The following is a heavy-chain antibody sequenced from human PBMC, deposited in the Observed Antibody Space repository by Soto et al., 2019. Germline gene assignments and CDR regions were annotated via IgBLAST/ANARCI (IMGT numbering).Heavy chain of an antibody. CDR1: GFTFNTYS. Sequence: EVQLVESGGGLVQPGGSLRLSCAASGFTFNTYSMNWVRQAPGKGLEWVSYISSSSSSIYYADSVKGRFTISRDNAKNLLDLRKNRLRADDTAVYYCARDSPSYCSSTSCSSGDSYYYYYLDVWGKGTTVTVSS. CDR3: ARDSPSYCSSTSCSSGDSYYYYYLDV. V-gene: IGHV3-48*01. CDR2: ISSSSSSI. J-gene: IGHJ6*03. D-gene: IGHD2-2*01.